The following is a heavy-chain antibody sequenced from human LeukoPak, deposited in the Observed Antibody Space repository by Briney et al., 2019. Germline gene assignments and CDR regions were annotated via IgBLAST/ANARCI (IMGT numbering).Heavy chain of an antibody. CDR3: AGGYSSGWCHY. CDR2: IYHSGST. CDR1: GGPISSGGYS. V-gene: IGHV4-30-2*01. D-gene: IGHD6-19*01. Sequence: SQTLSLTCAVSGGPISSGGYSWSWIRQPPGKGLEWIGYIYHSGSTYYNPSLKSRVTISVDRSKNQFSLKLSSVTAADTAVYYCAGGYSSGWCHYWGQGTLVTVSS. J-gene: IGHJ4*02.